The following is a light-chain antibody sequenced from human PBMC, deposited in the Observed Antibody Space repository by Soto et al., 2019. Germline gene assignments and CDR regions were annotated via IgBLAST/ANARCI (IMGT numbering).Light chain of an antibody. J-gene: IGKJ1*01. V-gene: IGKV4-1*01. CDR2: WAS. CDR3: QHDYNSWT. CDR1: HNNENY. Sequence: DIVMTQSPDSLAVSLGERATINCKYSHNNENYLAWYQQKAGQPPKLLIDWASTRASGVPDRFSGSGSGTDFTLTISSLQAEDVAVYYCQHDYNSWTFGQGTQVEIK.